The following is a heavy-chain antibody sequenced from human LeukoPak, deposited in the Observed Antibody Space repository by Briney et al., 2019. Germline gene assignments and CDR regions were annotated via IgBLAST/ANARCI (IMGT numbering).Heavy chain of an antibody. D-gene: IGHD3-22*01. CDR3: ARAHYYDSSGYYDNFDY. CDR1: GGSISSYY. V-gene: IGHV4-59*01. CDR2: IYYSGST. Sequence: SETLSLTCTVSGGSISSYYWSWIRQPPGKGLEWIGYIYYSGSTNYNPSLKSRVTISVDTSKNQFSLKLSSVTAADTAVYYCARAHYYDSSGYYDNFDYWGQGTLVTVSS. J-gene: IGHJ4*02.